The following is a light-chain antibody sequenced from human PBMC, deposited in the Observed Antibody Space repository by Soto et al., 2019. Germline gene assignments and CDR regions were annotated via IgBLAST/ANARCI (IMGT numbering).Light chain of an antibody. J-gene: IGKJ1*01. V-gene: IGKV4-1*01. CDR2: WAS. Sequence: DIVMTQSPDSLAVSLGERATINCKSSQSVLYNSNNKNFLTWYQQKPGQPPKLLIYWASIRESGVPDRFSGSGSWPDFTLTISSLQAEDVAVYYCHQYYSAPWTFGQGTKVEIK. CDR3: HQYYSAPWT. CDR1: QSVLYNSNNKNF.